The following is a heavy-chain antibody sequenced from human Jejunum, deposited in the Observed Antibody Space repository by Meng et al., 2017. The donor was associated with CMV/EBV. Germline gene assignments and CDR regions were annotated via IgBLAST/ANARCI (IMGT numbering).Heavy chain of an antibody. Sequence: QVHLLQSGAEVKKPGASVTISCKTSGYTFTDHNIGWVRQAPGQGLEWVGWISLGNGQTVYGHKVQGRVTVTTDTSTSTAYMELRSLRSDDTAVYYCARDVWGFDYWGQGTLVTVSS. D-gene: IGHD7-27*01. CDR1: GYTFTDHN. J-gene: IGHJ4*02. CDR2: ISLGNGQT. CDR3: ARDVWGFDY. V-gene: IGHV1-18*04.